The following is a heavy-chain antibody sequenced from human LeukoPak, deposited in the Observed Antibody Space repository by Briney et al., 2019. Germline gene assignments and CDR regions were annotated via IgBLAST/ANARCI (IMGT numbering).Heavy chain of an antibody. D-gene: IGHD4-17*01. CDR1: GGSISSGGYY. J-gene: IGHJ4*02. CDR3: ATGYGDFRVEGRYFYS. V-gene: IGHV4-61*08. Sequence: PSETLSLTCTVSGGSISSGGYYWSWIRQPPGKGLEWIGYIYHSGSTYYNPSLRSRVTISIDTSKKHFFLKLNSVTAADTAVYYCATGYGDFRVEGRYFYSWGQGTLVTVSS. CDR2: IYHSGST.